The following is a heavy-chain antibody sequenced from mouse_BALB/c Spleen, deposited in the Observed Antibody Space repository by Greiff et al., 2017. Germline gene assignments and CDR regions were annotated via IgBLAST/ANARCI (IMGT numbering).Heavy chain of an antibody. D-gene: IGHD1-2*01. CDR2: IWAGGST. Sequence: VMLVESGPGLVAPSQSLSITCTVSGFSLTSYGVHWVRQPPGKGLEWLGVIWAGGSTNYNSALMSRLSISKDNSKSQVFLKMNSLQTDDTAMYYCARDRGYGYGWYFDVWGAGTTVTVSS. V-gene: IGHV2-9*02. CDR3: ARDRGYGYGWYFDV. CDR1: GFSLTSYG. J-gene: IGHJ1*01.